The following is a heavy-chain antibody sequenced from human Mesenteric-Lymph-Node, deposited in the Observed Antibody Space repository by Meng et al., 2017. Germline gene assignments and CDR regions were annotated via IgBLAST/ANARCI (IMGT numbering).Heavy chain of an antibody. V-gene: IGHV1-2*02. Sequence: SVKVSCKASGYTFTGYYMHWVRQAPGQGLEWMGWINPNSGGTNYAQKFQGRVTMTRDTSISTAYMELSRLRSEDTAVYYCAREDAYGGAFDIWDQGTMVTVSS. CDR2: INPNSGGT. CDR3: AREDAYGGAFDI. D-gene: IGHD4-23*01. J-gene: IGHJ3*02. CDR1: GYTFTGYY.